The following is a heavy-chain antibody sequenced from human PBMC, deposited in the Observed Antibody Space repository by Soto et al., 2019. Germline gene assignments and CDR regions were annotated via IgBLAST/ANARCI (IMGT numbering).Heavy chain of an antibody. V-gene: IGHV3-48*03. J-gene: IGHJ6*02. CDR3: ARTKVYYYYGMDV. CDR1: GFTFSSYE. Sequence: GGSLRLSCAASGFTFSSYEMNWVRQAPGKGLEWVSYISSSGSTIYYADSVKGRFTISRDNAKNSLYLQMNSLRAEDTAVYYCARTKVYYYYGMDVWGQGTTVTVSS. CDR2: ISSSGSTI.